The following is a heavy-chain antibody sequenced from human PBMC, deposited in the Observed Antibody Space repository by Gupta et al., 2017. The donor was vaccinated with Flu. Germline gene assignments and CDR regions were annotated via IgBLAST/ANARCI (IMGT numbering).Heavy chain of an antibody. J-gene: IGHJ4*02. CDR3: IRDWNTAMFD. V-gene: IGHV3-72*01. CDR1: GFTFSDPY. CDR2: IKNKASGYTI. Sequence: EVQLVESGGGLVQPGGSLRLSCAASGFTFSDPYMDWVRQTPGKGLEWVARIKNKASGYTIQCAASVKGRFIISRDDSKNSLSLQMNSLHTEDTAIYYGIRDWNTAMFDWGQGALVTVSS. D-gene: IGHD5-18*01.